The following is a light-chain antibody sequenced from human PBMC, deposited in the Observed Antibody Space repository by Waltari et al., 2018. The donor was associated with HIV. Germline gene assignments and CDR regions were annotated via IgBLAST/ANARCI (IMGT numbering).Light chain of an antibody. CDR3: TSHTLTHILL. Sequence: QSALTQPASMSGSPGQSITISCTASSLDIGLYDFISWYKHLPTTAPQPIIYGVNRRPPGVSSRFSASKSADMASLTISGLQPEDEADYYCTSHTLTHILLFGGGTRLTVL. J-gene: IGLJ3*02. CDR2: GVN. CDR1: SLDIGLYDF. V-gene: IGLV2-14*01.